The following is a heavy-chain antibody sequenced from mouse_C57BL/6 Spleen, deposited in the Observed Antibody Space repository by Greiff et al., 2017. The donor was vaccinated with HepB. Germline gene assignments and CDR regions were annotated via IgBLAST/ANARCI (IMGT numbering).Heavy chain of an antibody. V-gene: IGHV1-4*01. Sequence: VMLVESGAELARPGASVKMSCKASGYTFTSYTMHWVKQRPGQGLEWIGYINPSSGYTKYNQKFKDKATLTADKSSSTAYMQLSSLTSEDSAVYYCARRGLSAWFAYWGQGTLVTVSA. CDR1: GYTFTSYT. CDR2: INPSSGYT. CDR3: ARRGLSAWFAY. J-gene: IGHJ3*01. D-gene: IGHD2-4*01.